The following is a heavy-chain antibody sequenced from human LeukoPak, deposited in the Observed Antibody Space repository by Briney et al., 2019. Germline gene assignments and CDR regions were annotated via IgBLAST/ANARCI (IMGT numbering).Heavy chain of an antibody. Sequence: PGGSLRLSCAASGFTFSSYGMSWIRQAPGKGLEWVSYISSSGSTIYYADSVKGRFTISRDNAKNSLYLQMNSLRAEDTAVYYCAREGWGTMIVVPNDAFDIWGQGTMVTVSS. V-gene: IGHV3-48*04. CDR3: AREGWGTMIVVPNDAFDI. J-gene: IGHJ3*02. CDR1: GFTFSSYG. CDR2: ISSSGSTI. D-gene: IGHD3-22*01.